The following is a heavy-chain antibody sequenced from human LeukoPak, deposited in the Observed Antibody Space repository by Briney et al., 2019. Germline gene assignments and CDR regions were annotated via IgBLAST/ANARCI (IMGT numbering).Heavy chain of an antibody. J-gene: IGHJ4*02. CDR2: ISSSSSYI. CDR3: ARGSTSCYGCFDY. D-gene: IGHD2-2*01. V-gene: IGHV3-21*01. CDR1: GFPFSSYS. Sequence: GGSLRLSCAASGFPFSSYSMNWVRQAPGKGLEWVSSISSSSSYIYYADSVKGRFTISRDNAKNSLYLQMNSLRAEDTAVYYCARGSTSCYGCFDYWGQGTLVTVSS.